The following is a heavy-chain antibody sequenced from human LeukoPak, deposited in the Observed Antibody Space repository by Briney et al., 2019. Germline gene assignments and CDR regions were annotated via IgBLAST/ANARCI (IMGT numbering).Heavy chain of an antibody. CDR3: ARGSNDDFVDH. D-gene: IGHD3-3*01. CDR1: GFTFSSYG. J-gene: IGHJ4*02. Sequence: GRSLRLSCAASGFTFSSYGIHWVRQAPGKGLEWVAVTWYDGSNKYYADSVKGRFTISRDNSKNTMYLQMNSLRAEDTAVYYCARGSNDDFVDHWGQGTLVTVSS. CDR2: TWYDGSNK. V-gene: IGHV3-33*01.